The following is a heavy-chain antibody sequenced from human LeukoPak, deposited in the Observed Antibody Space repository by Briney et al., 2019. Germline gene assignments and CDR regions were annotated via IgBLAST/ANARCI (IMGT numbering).Heavy chain of an antibody. J-gene: IGHJ5*02. CDR2: LNPDSGGT. Sequence: SVKVSCQASLCTLTGYYIHWVRQAPGKALEWMGGLNPDSGGTNYAQKFQGRVTLTRDTSIGTAYMQLSRLRSDDTAVYYCARVREYYGSGGWFDPWGQGTLVTVSS. V-gene: IGHV1-2*02. CDR1: LCTLTGYY. D-gene: IGHD3-10*01. CDR3: ARVREYYGSGGWFDP.